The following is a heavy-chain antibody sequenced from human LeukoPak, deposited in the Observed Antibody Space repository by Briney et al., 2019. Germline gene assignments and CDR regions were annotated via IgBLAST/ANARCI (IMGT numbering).Heavy chain of an antibody. CDR3: ARDYDSSGYSFDY. CDR1: GGSFSGYY. D-gene: IGHD3-22*01. Sequence: PSETPSLTCAVYGGSFSGYYWSWIRQPPGKGLEWIGEINHSGSTNYNPSLKSRVTISVDTSKNQFSLKLSSVTAADTAVYYCARDYDSSGYSFDYWGQGTLVTVSS. CDR2: INHSGST. V-gene: IGHV4-34*01. J-gene: IGHJ4*02.